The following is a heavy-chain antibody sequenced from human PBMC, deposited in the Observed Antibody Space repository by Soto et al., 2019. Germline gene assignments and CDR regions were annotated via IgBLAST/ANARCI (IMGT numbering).Heavy chain of an antibody. CDR2: ISAYNGNT. CDR1: GYTFTSYG. Sequence: ASVKVSCKASGYTFTSYGISWGRQAPGQGLEWMGWISAYNGNTNYAQKLQGRVTMTTDTSTSTAYMELRSLRSDDTAVYYCAIAKTTVIFTQYWGQGTLVTVSS. CDR3: AIAKTTVIFTQY. D-gene: IGHD4-4*01. V-gene: IGHV1-18*01. J-gene: IGHJ4*02.